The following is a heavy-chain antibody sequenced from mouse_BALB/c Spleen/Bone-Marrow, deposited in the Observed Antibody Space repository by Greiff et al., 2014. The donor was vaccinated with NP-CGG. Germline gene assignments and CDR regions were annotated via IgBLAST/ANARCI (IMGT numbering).Heavy chain of an antibody. CDR1: GYSITSAYY. V-gene: IGHV3-6*02. CDR2: ISYDGSN. D-gene: IGHD2-10*02. CDR3: AREGYGNYGRGNYFDY. J-gene: IGHJ2*01. Sequence: VQLQQSGPGLAKPSQSLSLTCSVTGYSITSAYYWNWIRQFPGNKLEWMGYISYDGSNNYNPSLKNRISITRDTSKTQFFLKLNSVTSEGTATYYCAREGYGNYGRGNYFDYWGQGTTLTVSS.